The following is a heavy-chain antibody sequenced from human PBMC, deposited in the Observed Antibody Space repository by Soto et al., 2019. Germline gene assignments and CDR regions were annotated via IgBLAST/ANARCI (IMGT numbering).Heavy chain of an antibody. CDR3: ARDLYNWNPSGHFDY. D-gene: IGHD1-20*01. J-gene: IGHJ4*02. CDR2: IWYDGSNK. V-gene: IGHV3-33*01. CDR1: GFTFSSYG. Sequence: LRLSCAASGFTFSSYGMHWVRQAPGKGLEWVAVIWYDGSNKYYADSVKGRFTISRDNSKNTLYLQMNSLRAEDTAVYYCARDLYNWNPSGHFDYWGQGXLVTVYS.